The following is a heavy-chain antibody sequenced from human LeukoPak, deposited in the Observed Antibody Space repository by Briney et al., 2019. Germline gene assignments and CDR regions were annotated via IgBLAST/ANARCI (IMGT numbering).Heavy chain of an antibody. J-gene: IGHJ6*02. CDR3: ARRPPMESWLQFGYYYYGMDV. D-gene: IGHD5-24*01. CDR2: ISAYNGNT. Sequence: ASVKVSCKASGYTFTSYGISWVRQAPGQGLEWMGWISAYNGNTNYAQKLQGRVTMTTDTSTSTAYMELRSLRSDDTAVYYCARRPPMESWLQFGYYYYGMDVWGQGTTVTVSS. V-gene: IGHV1-18*01. CDR1: GYTFTSYG.